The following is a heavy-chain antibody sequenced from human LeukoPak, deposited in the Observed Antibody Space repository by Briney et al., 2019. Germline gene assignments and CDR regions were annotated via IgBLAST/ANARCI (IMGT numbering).Heavy chain of an antibody. Sequence: GGSLRLSCVASGFTFDDYATHWVRQGPGEGLEWVSGINWKSNDVGYADSVKGRFTISRDNAKTSVYLQMNSLRAEDTAFYYCAKDISGYFNVIDFWGQGTLVTVSS. CDR3: AKDISGYFNVIDF. V-gene: IGHV3-9*01. J-gene: IGHJ4*02. CDR1: GFTFDDYA. CDR2: INWKSNDV. D-gene: IGHD3-22*01.